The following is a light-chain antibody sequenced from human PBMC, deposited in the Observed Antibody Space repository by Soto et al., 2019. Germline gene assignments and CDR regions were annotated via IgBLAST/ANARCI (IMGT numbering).Light chain of an antibody. V-gene: IGKV1-5*03. CDR1: QSISTW. Sequence: DIQMTQSPSTLSASVGDRVTITCRASQSISTWLAWYQQKPGKAPKLLIYKASSLESGVPSRFSGSGSATEFTLPISSLQPDDFATYYCPQNSSYWTFDQGTKVDIK. J-gene: IGKJ1*01. CDR2: KAS. CDR3: PQNSSYWT.